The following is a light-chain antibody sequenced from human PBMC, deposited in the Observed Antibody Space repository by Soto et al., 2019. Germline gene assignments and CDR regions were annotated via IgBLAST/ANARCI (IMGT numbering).Light chain of an antibody. Sequence: QSVLTQPPSASGTPGQRVTISCSGSNSNIGSKYVYWYQQLPGTAPKLLLYRNNQRPSGVPDRFSGSESGTSASLAISGLRSEDEADYYCAAWDNSLVGGPAFGGGTKVTVL. J-gene: IGLJ2*01. CDR3: AAWDNSLVGGPA. CDR1: NSNIGSKY. V-gene: IGLV1-47*01. CDR2: RNN.